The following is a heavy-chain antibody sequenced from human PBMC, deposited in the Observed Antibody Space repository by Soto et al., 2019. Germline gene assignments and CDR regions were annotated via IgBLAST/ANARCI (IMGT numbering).Heavy chain of an antibody. D-gene: IGHD3-22*01. CDR2: FDPEDGET. CDR3: ATDLWPAGDSSGYAFDI. CDR1: GYTLPGLS. Sequence: ASVKVSCKVSGYTLPGLSMHWVRQAPGKGLEWMGGFDPEDGETIYAQKFQGRVTMTEDTSTDTAYMELSSLRSEDTAVYYCATDLWPAGDSSGYAFDIWGQGTMVTVSS. J-gene: IGHJ3*02. V-gene: IGHV1-24*01.